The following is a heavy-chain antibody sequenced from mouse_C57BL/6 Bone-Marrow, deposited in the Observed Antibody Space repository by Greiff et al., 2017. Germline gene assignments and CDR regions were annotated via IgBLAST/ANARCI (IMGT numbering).Heavy chain of an antibody. J-gene: IGHJ3*01. CDR1: GYTFTDYE. V-gene: IGHV1-15*01. CDR3: TRPPLRGFAY. D-gene: IGHD3-1*01. CDR2: IDPETGGT. Sequence: QVHVKQSGAELVRPGASVTLSCKASGYTFTDYEMHWVKQTPVHGLEWIGAIDPETGGTAYNQKFKGKAILTADKSSSKAYMELRSLTSEDSAVYYCTRPPLRGFAYWGQGTLVTVSA.